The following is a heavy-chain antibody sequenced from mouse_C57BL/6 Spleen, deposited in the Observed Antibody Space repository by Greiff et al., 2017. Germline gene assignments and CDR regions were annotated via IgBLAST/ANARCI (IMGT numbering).Heavy chain of an antibody. CDR1: GYTFTSYW. CDR3: ARRLGQYYFDY. V-gene: IGHV1-50*01. Sequence: QVQLQQPGAELVKPGASVKLSCKASGYTFTSYWMPWVKQRPGQGLEWIGDIDPSDSYTNYNQKFKGKATLTVDTSSSTAYMQLSSLTSEDSAVYYCARRLGQYYFDYWGQGTTLTVSS. D-gene: IGHD1-2*01. J-gene: IGHJ2*01. CDR2: IDPSDSYT.